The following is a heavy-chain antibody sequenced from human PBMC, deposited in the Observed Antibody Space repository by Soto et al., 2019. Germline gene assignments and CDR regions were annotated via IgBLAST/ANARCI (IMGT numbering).Heavy chain of an antibody. CDR2: IIPVFGTA. D-gene: IGHD1-26*01. CDR3: TRKTMGGEYYYGMDV. V-gene: IGHV1-69*12. Sequence: QVQLVQSGAEVKKPGSSVKVSCKASGGTFSSFAINWVRQAPGQGLEWMGGIIPVFGTADYAQKFQGRVTITADESTSTAYMGLRSLRSEDTAVYYCTRKTMGGEYYYGMDVWGQGTTVTVSS. CDR1: GGTFSSFA. J-gene: IGHJ6*02.